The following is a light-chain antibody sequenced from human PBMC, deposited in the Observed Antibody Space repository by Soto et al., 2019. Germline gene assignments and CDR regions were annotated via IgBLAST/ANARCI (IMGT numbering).Light chain of an antibody. CDR2: DSN. J-gene: IGLJ1*01. V-gene: IGLV1-40*01. CDR1: SSNIGAGYE. CDR3: QSYDTSLSALYV. Sequence: QSVLTQPPSVSGAPGQRVTISCTGSSSNIGAGYEVNWYQHLPGTAPRLLIYDSNNRPSAVPDRFSGSQSGTSASLAIAGLQAEDEADYYCQSYDTSLSALYVFGTGTKLTVL.